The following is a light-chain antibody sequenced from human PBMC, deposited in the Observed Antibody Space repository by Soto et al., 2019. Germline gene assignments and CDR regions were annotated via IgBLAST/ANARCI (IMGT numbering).Light chain of an antibody. Sequence: DIQMTQSPSTLSASVGDRVTITCRASQSISSWLAWYQQKPGKAPKLLIYKASSLESGVPSRFSGSGSGTEFTLTISSLQTDDFATYYCQQYNSYPLTFGGGNNVEIK. V-gene: IGKV1-5*03. CDR3: QQYNSYPLT. CDR2: KAS. CDR1: QSISSW. J-gene: IGKJ4*01.